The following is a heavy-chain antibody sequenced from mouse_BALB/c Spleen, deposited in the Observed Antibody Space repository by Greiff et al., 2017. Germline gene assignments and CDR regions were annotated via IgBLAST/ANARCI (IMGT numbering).Heavy chain of an antibody. Sequence: VQLKESGPSLVKPSQTLSLTCSVTGDSITSGYWNWIRKFPGNKLEYMGYISYSGSTYYNPSLKSRISITRDTSKNQYYLQLNSVTTEDTATYYCARGGTMITTFDYWGQGTTLTVSS. V-gene: IGHV3-8*02. CDR2: ISYSGST. CDR1: GDSITSGY. J-gene: IGHJ2*01. D-gene: IGHD2-4*01. CDR3: ARGGTMITTFDY.